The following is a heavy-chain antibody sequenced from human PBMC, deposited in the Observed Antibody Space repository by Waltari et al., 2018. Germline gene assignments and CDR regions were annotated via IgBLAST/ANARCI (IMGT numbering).Heavy chain of an antibody. Sequence: QVQLVQSGAEVKKPGASVKVSCKVSGYTLTELSMHWVRQAPGKGLEWMGGFDPEDGETIYAQKFQGRVTMTEDTSTDTAYMELSSLRSEDTAVYYCAAQYSSGWYKLVSFDYWGQGTLVTVSS. CDR2: FDPEDGET. V-gene: IGHV1-24*01. D-gene: IGHD6-19*01. J-gene: IGHJ4*02. CDR1: GYTLTELS. CDR3: AAQYSSGWYKLVSFDY.